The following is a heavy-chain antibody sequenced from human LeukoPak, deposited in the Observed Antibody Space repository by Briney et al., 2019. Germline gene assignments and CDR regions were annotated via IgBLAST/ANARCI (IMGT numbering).Heavy chain of an antibody. Sequence: QAGGSLRLSCAASGFTFSDYYMSWVRQAPGKGLEWVSVIYRDGSTYYADSVKGRFTISRDHSKNTLYLQMNSLRAEDTAVYSCARERYFDWRSHYFDSWGQGTLVTVSS. D-gene: IGHD3-9*01. V-gene: IGHV3-53*01. CDR3: ARERYFDWRSHYFDS. CDR2: IYRDGST. CDR1: GFTFSDYY. J-gene: IGHJ4*02.